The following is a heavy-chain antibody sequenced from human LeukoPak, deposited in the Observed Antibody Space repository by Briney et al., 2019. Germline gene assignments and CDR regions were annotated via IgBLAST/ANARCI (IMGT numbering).Heavy chain of an antibody. Sequence: ASVKVSCKASGYTFTGYYIHWVRQAPGQGLEWMGWINPNSGGANYAQKFQGSITMTRDTSTSTAYMELSRLRSDDTAVYYCARGTTIFGVAPPDYWGQGTLVTVSS. CDR2: INPNSGGA. D-gene: IGHD3-3*01. V-gene: IGHV1-2*02. CDR1: GYTFTGYY. CDR3: ARGTTIFGVAPPDY. J-gene: IGHJ4*02.